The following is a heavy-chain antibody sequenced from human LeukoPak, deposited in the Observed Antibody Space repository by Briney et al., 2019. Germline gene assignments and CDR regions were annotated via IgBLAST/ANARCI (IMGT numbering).Heavy chain of an antibody. CDR2: IYYSGST. CDR3: ARGKSKFDY. Sequence: SQTLSLTRTVSGGSISSGDYYWSWIRQPPGRGLEWIGYIYYSGSTDYNPSLKSRVTISVDTSKNQFSLKLSSVIAADTAVYYCARGKSKFDYWGQGTLVTVSS. V-gene: IGHV4-30-4*01. CDR1: GGSISSGDYY. J-gene: IGHJ4*02.